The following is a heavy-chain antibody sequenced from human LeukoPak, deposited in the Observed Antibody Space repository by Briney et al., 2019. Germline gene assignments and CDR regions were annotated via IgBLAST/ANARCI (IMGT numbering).Heavy chain of an antibody. CDR3: ARVPRASPYSYDFRDRTYYYDGMDV. Sequence: SETLSLTCTDSGGSISNYYWSWLRQPPGKGLEWIGEINHSGSTNYNPSLKSRVTISVDTSKNQFSLKLSSVTAADTAVYYCARVPRASPYSYDFRDRTYYYDGMDVWGQGTTVTVSS. J-gene: IGHJ6*02. CDR1: GGSISNYY. CDR2: INHSGST. D-gene: IGHD5-18*01. V-gene: IGHV4-34*01.